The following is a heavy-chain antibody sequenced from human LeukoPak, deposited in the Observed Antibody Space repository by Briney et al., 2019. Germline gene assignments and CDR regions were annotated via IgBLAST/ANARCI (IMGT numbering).Heavy chain of an antibody. Sequence: SGKLSCSASGYTFTSYGITWVRQAPGPGLGWLGWISTYNGDTNYAQKLQGRVTMTTDTSTSTAYMELSSLRSDDTAVYYCASDTPYQLLEEYYYYYGMDVWGQGTTVTVSS. D-gene: IGHD2-2*01. CDR1: GYTFTSYG. V-gene: IGHV1-18*01. CDR2: ISTYNGDT. CDR3: ASDTPYQLLEEYYYYYGMDV. J-gene: IGHJ6*02.